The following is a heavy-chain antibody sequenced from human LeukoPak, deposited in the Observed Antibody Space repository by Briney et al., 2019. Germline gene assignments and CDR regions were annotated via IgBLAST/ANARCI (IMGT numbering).Heavy chain of an antibody. J-gene: IGHJ6*02. D-gene: IGHD4-17*01. CDR1: GFTFSTFS. CDR3: ARDDHDYGDYRLNYYYYGMDV. V-gene: IGHV3-21*01. CDR2: ISSGGSYI. Sequence: GGSLRLSCAASGFTFSTFSMSWVRQAPGKGLEWVSSISSGGSYIYYADSVKGRFTISRDNAENSLYLQMNSLRAEDTAVYYCARDDHDYGDYRLNYYYYGMDVWGQGTTVTVSS.